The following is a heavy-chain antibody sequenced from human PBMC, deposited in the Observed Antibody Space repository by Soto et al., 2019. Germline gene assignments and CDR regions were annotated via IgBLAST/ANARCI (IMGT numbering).Heavy chain of an antibody. Sequence: ASVKVSCKASGHSFTTHGFIWVRQAPGRGLEGIGWISSYDGSTNYAQKVQGRVNVTTDTSTSTAYMELRTLRSDDTAVYYCACTTPGHYYYGLDVWGQGTTVTVSS. CDR2: ISSYDGST. D-gene: IGHD2-8*01. CDR3: ACTTPGHYYYGLDV. V-gene: IGHV1-18*01. J-gene: IGHJ6*02. CDR1: GHSFTTHG.